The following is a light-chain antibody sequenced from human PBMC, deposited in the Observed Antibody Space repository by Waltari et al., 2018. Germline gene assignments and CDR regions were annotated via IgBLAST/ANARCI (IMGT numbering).Light chain of an antibody. Sequence: EIVLTQSPGTLSLSPGERATLSCRASRRVSSSYLALYQQKPGQAPRLLIYGASSRATGIPDRFSGSGSGTDFTLTISRLEPEDFAVYYCQQYGSSPEVTFGGGTKVEIK. CDR3: QQYGSSPEVT. CDR2: GAS. J-gene: IGKJ4*01. CDR1: RRVSSSY. V-gene: IGKV3-20*01.